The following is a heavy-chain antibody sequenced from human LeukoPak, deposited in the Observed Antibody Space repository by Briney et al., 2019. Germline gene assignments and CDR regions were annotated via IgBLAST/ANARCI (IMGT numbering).Heavy chain of an antibody. V-gene: IGHV3-30-3*01. CDR1: GFTFSTYA. Sequence: GGSLRLSCVASGFTFSTYAMHWVRQAPGKGLEWVAVISYDGSSKYYADSMKGRFTIPRDKSKNTLYLLVDTLRVEDTAVYYCARARDYYGSGSHPDYWGQGTLVTVSS. CDR2: ISYDGSSK. J-gene: IGHJ4*02. D-gene: IGHD3-10*01. CDR3: ARARDYYGSGSHPDY.